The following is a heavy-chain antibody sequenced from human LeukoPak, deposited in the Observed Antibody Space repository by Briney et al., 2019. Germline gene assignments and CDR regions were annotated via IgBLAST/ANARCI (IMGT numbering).Heavy chain of an antibody. CDR2: ISAYNGNT. D-gene: IGHD1-26*01. CDR1: GYTFTNYI. V-gene: IGHV1-18*01. CDR3: ARGGNYFRFDP. J-gene: IGHJ5*02. Sequence: DSVKVSCKASGYTFTNYIISWVRQAPGQGLEWMGWISAYNGNTNYAQKLQGRVTMTTDTSTATAYMELRSLRSDDTAVYYCARGGNYFRFDPWGQGTLVTVSS.